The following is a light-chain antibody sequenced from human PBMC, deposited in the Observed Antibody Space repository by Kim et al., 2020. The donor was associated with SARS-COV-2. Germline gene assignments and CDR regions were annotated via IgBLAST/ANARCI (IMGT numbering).Light chain of an antibody. CDR2: DAF. J-gene: IGKJ4*01. CDR3: QRYGSSLT. V-gene: IGKV3D-20*01. CDR1: QTITNGYY. Sequence: EIVLTQSPATLSLSPGERATLSCGASQTITNGYYLAWYQQKPGLAPRLLIYDAFKRAADIPDRFSGSGSGTDFTLTISRLEPEDFAVYYCQRYGSSLTFAGGTKVDIK.